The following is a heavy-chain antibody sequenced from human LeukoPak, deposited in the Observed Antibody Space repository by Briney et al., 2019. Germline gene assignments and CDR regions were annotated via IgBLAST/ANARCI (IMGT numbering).Heavy chain of an antibody. CDR3: ARDKGKNGGSYHLDY. CDR1: GYTFTGYY. D-gene: IGHD1-26*01. Sequence: GASVKVSCKASGYTFTGYYMHWVRQAPGQGLEWMGWINPNSGGTNYAQKFQGRVTMTRDTSISTAYMELSRLRSDDTAVYYCARDKGKNGGSYHLDYGGKGTLVTVSS. V-gene: IGHV1-2*02. CDR2: INPNSGGT. J-gene: IGHJ4*02.